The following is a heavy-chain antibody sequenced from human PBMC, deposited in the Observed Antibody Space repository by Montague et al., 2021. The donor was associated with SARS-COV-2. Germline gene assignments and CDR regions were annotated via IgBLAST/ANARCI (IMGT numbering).Heavy chain of an antibody. J-gene: IGHJ4*02. V-gene: IGHV4-39*01. D-gene: IGHD6-13*01. CDR1: GGSLSSSSYY. CDR2: FFYSGST. Sequence: SETLSLTCTVSGGSLSSSSYYWGWIRQPPGKGLEWVGSFFYSGSTNYNPSLKSRVTISVDTSKNQFSLKLSSVTAADTAVYYCARPQQQLAFDYWGQGTLVTVSS. CDR3: ARPQQQLAFDY.